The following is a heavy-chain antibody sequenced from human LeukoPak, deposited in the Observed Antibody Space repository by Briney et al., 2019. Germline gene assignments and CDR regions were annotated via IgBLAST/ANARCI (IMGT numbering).Heavy chain of an antibody. CDR2: INPNSGGT. V-gene: IGHV1-2*06. Sequence: ASVKVSCKASGGTFSSYAISWVRQAPGQGLEWMGRINPNSGGTNYAQKFQGRVTMTRDTSISTAYMELSRLRSDDTAVYYCAHSSGWYKPFDYWGQGTLVTVSS. D-gene: IGHD6-19*01. CDR3: AHSSGWYKPFDY. J-gene: IGHJ4*02. CDR1: GGTFSSYA.